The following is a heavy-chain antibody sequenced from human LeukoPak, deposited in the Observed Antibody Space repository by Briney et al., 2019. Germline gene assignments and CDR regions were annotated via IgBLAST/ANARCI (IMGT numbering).Heavy chain of an antibody. D-gene: IGHD6-19*01. CDR3: ARGRIAVAADVFDI. CDR1: GFTFSSFV. Sequence: HSGGSLRLSCTASGFTFSSFVMSWVRQAPGKGLEWVSVIYSDDSTYYADSVKGRFTISRDNSKNTMYLQMNSVRAEDTAVYYCARGRIAVAADVFDIWGQGTMVTVSS. CDR2: IYSDDST. V-gene: IGHV3-53*01. J-gene: IGHJ3*02.